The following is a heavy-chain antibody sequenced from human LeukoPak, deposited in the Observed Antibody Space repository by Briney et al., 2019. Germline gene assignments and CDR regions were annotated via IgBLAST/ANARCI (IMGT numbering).Heavy chain of an antibody. J-gene: IGHJ4*02. D-gene: IGHD3-10*01. CDR2: ISSSSSYI. CDR1: GFTFSSYS. CDR3: AREPLVRGVSFDY. Sequence: GGSLRLSCAASGFTFSSYSMNWVRQAPGKGLEWVSSISSSSSYIYYADSVKGRFTISGDSAKNSLYLQMNSLRAEDTAVYYCAREPLVRGVSFDYWGQGTLVTVSS. V-gene: IGHV3-21*01.